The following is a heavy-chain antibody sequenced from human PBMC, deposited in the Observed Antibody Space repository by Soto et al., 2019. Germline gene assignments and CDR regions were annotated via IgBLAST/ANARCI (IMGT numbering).Heavy chain of an antibody. J-gene: IGHJ6*02. Sequence: QVQLQESGPGLVKPSETLSLTCTASGGSVSSGSYYWSWIRQPPGKGLEWIGYIYYSGSTNYNPSLKSRVTISVDTSKNQFSLKLSSVTAADTAVYYCARSYGDCSSTSCYKYYYGMDVWGQGTTVTVSS. D-gene: IGHD2-2*02. CDR2: IYYSGST. CDR1: GGSVSSGSYY. CDR3: ARSYGDCSSTSCYKYYYGMDV. V-gene: IGHV4-61*01.